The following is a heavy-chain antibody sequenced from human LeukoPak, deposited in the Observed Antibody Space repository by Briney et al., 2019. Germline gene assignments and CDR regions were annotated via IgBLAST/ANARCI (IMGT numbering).Heavy chain of an antibody. V-gene: IGHV4-59*12. Sequence: PSETLSLTCTVSGGSISSYYWSWIRQPPGKGLEWIGYIYYSGSTNYNPSLKSRVTMSVDTSKNQFSLKLSSVTAADTAVYYCARDLYYYDSSGYPTLQYFDYWGQGTLVTVSS. D-gene: IGHD3-22*01. CDR2: IYYSGST. CDR3: ARDLYYYDSSGYPTLQYFDY. CDR1: GGSISSYY. J-gene: IGHJ4*02.